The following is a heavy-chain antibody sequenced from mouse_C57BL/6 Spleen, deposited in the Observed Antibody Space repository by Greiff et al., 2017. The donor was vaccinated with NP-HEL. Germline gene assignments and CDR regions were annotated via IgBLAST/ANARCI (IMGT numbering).Heavy chain of an antibody. Sequence: VQLQQPGAELVRPGSSVKLSCKASGYTFTSYWMAWVKQRPGQGLEWIGNIYPSDSETHHNPKFKDKATLTVDKSSSTAYMQLSRLTAEDSAVYYCARAPGDLYYFDDWGQGTTLTVSS. D-gene: IGHD3-3*01. V-gene: IGHV1-61*01. CDR1: GYTFTSYW. CDR2: IYPSDSET. CDR3: ARAPGDLYYFDD. J-gene: IGHJ2*01.